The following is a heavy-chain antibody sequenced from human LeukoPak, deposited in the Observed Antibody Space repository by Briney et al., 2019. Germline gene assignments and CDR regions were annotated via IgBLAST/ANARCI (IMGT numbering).Heavy chain of an antibody. V-gene: IGHV4-34*01. CDR2: INHSGST. D-gene: IGHD3-22*01. Sequence: PSETLSLTCAVYGGSFSGYYWSWIRQPPGKGLEWIGEINHSGSTNYNPSLKSRVTISVDRSKNQFYLKLSSVTAADTAVYYCARDTGHYYDSSGYYYPAFDIWGQGTMVTVSS. CDR1: GGSFSGYY. CDR3: ARDTGHYYDSSGYYYPAFDI. J-gene: IGHJ3*02.